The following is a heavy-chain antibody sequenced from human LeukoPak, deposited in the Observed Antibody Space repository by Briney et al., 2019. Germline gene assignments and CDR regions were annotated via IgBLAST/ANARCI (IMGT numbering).Heavy chain of an antibody. CDR3: ARGPRAAADDY. J-gene: IGHJ4*02. CDR1: GYTFTRYA. Sequence: ASVKVSCKASGYTFTRYAMNWGRQAPGQRPEWMGWINAGNGNTKYSQKFQGRVTITRDTSASTAYMELSSLTSEDTAVYYCARGPRAAADDYWGQGTLVTVSS. V-gene: IGHV1-3*01. CDR2: INAGNGNT. D-gene: IGHD6-13*01.